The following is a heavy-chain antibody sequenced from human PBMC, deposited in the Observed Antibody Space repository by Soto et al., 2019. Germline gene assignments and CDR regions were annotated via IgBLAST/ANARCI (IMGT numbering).Heavy chain of an antibody. CDR3: ASLGARDYGLYFDY. D-gene: IGHD4-17*01. CDR1: GGSVSSGSYY. J-gene: IGHJ4*02. Sequence: SETLSLTGTVSGGSVSSGSYYWSWIRQPPGKGLEWIGYIYYSGSTNYNPSLKSRVTISVDTSKNQFSLKLSSVTAADTAVYYCASLGARDYGLYFDYWGQGTLVTVSS. CDR2: IYYSGST. V-gene: IGHV4-61*01.